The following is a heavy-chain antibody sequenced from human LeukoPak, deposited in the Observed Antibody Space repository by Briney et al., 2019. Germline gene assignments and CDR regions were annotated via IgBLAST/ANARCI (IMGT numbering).Heavy chain of an antibody. D-gene: IGHD2-15*01. CDR1: GGSISSYY. J-gene: IGHJ5*02. V-gene: IGHV4-59*01. CDR2: IYYSGST. CDR3: ARVHREVAGQLDP. Sequence: SETLSLTFTCSGGSISSYYCSWIRQPPWKGLDGIGYIYYSGSTNYNPCLKRRVTISVDKSKNQFPVKLSSVNAADTAVYYCARVHREVAGQLDPWGQGTLVTVSS.